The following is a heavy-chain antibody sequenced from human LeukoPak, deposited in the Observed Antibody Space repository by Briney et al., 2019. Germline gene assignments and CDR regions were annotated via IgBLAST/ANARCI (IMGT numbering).Heavy chain of an antibody. J-gene: IGHJ3*02. CDR2: ISAYNGNT. Sequence: GASVKVSCKASGYTFTSYGNSWVRQAPGQGLEWMGWISAYNGNTNYAQKLQGRVTMTTDTSTSTAYMELRSLRSDDTAVYYCARPGTRYCSSTSCPNDAFDIWGQGTMVTVSS. V-gene: IGHV1-18*01. D-gene: IGHD2-2*01. CDR3: ARPGTRYCSSTSCPNDAFDI. CDR1: GYTFTSYG.